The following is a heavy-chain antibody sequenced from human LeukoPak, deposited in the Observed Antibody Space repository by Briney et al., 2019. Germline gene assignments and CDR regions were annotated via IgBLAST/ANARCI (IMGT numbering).Heavy chain of an antibody. Sequence: SETLSLTCAVYGGSFSGYYWSWIRQPPGKGLEWIGEINHSGSTNYNPSLKSRVTISVDTSKNQFSLKLSSVTAADTAVYYCARGAWFYGMDVWGQGTTVTVSS. V-gene: IGHV4-34*01. CDR3: ARGAWFYGMDV. J-gene: IGHJ6*02. CDR2: INHSGST. D-gene: IGHD3-9*01. CDR1: GGSFSGYY.